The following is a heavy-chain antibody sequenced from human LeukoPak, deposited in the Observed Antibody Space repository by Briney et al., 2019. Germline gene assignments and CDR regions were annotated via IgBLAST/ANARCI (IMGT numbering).Heavy chain of an antibody. CDR1: GGSFSGYY. J-gene: IGHJ4*02. Sequence: PPETLSLTCAVYGGSFSGYYWSWIRQPPGKGLEWIGSFSYGGNTYYNPSFRSRVTMSVDTSENQFSLKLSSVAAADTAVYYCVRHFGNDNGPYGKFDYWGQGTLVPVSS. CDR3: VRHFGNDNGPYGKFDY. V-gene: IGHV4-34*01. D-gene: IGHD3-3*02. CDR2: FSYGGNT.